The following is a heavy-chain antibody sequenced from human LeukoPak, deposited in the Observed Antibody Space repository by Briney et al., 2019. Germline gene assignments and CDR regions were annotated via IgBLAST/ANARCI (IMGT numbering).Heavy chain of an antibody. CDR1: GYTFTGYY. Sequence: ASVKVSCKASGYTFTGYYMHWVRQAPGQGLEWMGWINPNSGGTNYAQKFQGRVTMTRDTSISTAYMELSRLRSDDTAVYYCARDSLLYCGGDCYSPWGEYFQHWGQGTLVTVSS. CDR2: INPNSGGT. J-gene: IGHJ1*01. D-gene: IGHD2-21*02. CDR3: ARDSLLYCGGDCYSPWGEYFQH. V-gene: IGHV1-2*02.